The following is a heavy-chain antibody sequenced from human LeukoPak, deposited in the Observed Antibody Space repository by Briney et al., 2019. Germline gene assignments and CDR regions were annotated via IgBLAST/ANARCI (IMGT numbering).Heavy chain of an antibody. J-gene: IGHJ4*02. Sequence: SVEVSCKASGGTFSSYAISWVRQAPGQGLEWMGGIIPIFGTANYAQKFQGRVTITTDESTSTAYMELSSLRSEDTAVYYCASGIAVAGYYFDYWGQGTLVTVSS. V-gene: IGHV1-69*05. CDR2: IIPIFGTA. CDR3: ASGIAVAGYYFDY. CDR1: GGTFSSYA. D-gene: IGHD6-19*01.